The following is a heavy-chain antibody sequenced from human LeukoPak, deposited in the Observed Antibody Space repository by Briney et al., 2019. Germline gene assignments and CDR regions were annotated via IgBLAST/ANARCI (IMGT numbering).Heavy chain of an antibody. CDR1: GFTFSSYA. CDR3: ASMGRWAPESPLDY. Sequence: PGRSLRLSCAASGFTFSSYAMHWVRQAPGKGLEWVAVISYDGSNKYYADSVKGRFTISRDNSKNTLYLQMNSLRAEDTAVYYCASMGRWAPESPLDYWGQGTLVTVSS. D-gene: IGHD1-26*01. J-gene: IGHJ4*02. CDR2: ISYDGSNK. V-gene: IGHV3-30-3*01.